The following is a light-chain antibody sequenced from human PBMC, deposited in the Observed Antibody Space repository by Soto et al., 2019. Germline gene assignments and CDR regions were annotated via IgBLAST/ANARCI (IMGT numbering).Light chain of an antibody. Sequence: QSALTQPASVSGSPGQSITISCTGTSNDIGGHNHVSWYQQHPGNSPKLIIYEVTARPSGISYRFSASKSGTTASLTISGLQGEDEADYYCCSYAGIITWVCGGGTKLTVL. J-gene: IGLJ3*02. CDR1: SNDIGGHNH. V-gene: IGLV2-23*02. CDR3: CSYAGIITWV. CDR2: EVT.